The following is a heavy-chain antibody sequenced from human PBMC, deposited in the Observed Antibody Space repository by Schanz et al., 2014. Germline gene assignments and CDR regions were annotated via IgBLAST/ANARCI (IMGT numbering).Heavy chain of an antibody. CDR3: AREGTVIRGLSGWFDP. CDR2: VNPNSGGT. J-gene: IGHJ5*02. D-gene: IGHD3-10*01. CDR1: GYTFTNYD. V-gene: IGHV1-2*06. Sequence: QVQLVQSGAEVKKPGASVTVSCKASGYTFTNYDINWVRQATGQGLEYMGRVNPNSGGTNFAQKFQGRVTMTRDTSISTVYMELSRLRSDDTAVYYCAREGTVIRGLSGWFDPWGQGTLVTVSS.